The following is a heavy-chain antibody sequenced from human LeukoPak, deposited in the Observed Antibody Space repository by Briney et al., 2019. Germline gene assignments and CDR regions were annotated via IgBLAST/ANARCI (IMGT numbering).Heavy chain of an antibody. D-gene: IGHD5-24*01. CDR1: GGSISGGNHY. Sequence: SQTLSLTCAASGGSISGGNHYWSWIRQPAGKGLEWIGRIYNSGTTNYNPSLKSRVTISVDTSKNHFSLKLTSVTPADTAVYYCARGGDGYNYFDYWGRGTLVTVSS. CDR3: ARGGDGYNYFDY. CDR2: IYNSGTT. V-gene: IGHV4-61*02. J-gene: IGHJ4*02.